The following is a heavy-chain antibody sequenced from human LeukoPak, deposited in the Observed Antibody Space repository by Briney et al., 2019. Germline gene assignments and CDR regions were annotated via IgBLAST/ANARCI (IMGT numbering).Heavy chain of an antibody. J-gene: IGHJ6*02. CDR2: IYYSGST. D-gene: IGHD6-6*01. V-gene: IGHV4-59*01. Sequence: SETLSLTCTVSGGSISSYYWSWIRQPPGKGLEWIGYIYYSGSTNYNPSLKSRVTISVDTSKNQFSLKLSSVTAADTAVYYCARDHSSSSSYYYYGMDVWGQGTTVTVSS. CDR3: ARDHSSSSSYYYYGMDV. CDR1: GGSISSYY.